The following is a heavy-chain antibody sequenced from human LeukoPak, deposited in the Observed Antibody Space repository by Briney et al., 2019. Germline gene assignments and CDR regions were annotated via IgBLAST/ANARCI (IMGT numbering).Heavy chain of an antibody. CDR2: ISAYNGDT. D-gene: IGHD6-13*01. CDR1: GYTFTSFG. V-gene: IGHV1-18*01. J-gene: IGHJ3*02. Sequence: VASVKVSCKTSGYTFTSFGVAWVRQAPGQGLEWMGWISAYNGDTNYAQKLQGRVTVTTDTSTSTAYMELRSLRSDDTAVYYCARAGGSSHRHDAFDIWGQGTRVTVSS. CDR3: ARAGGSSHRHDAFDI.